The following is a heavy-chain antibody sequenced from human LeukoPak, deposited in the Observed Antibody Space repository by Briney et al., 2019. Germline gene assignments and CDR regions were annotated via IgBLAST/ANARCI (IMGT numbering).Heavy chain of an antibody. D-gene: IGHD4-17*01. CDR1: GGSFSGYY. V-gene: IGHV4-34*01. CDR3: ARDATVTTFDY. Sequence: PSEPLSLTCAVYGGSFSGYYWSWIRQHPGKGVEWIGEINHSGSTNYNPSLKSRVTISVDTSKNQFSLKLSSVTAADTAVYYCARDATVTTFDYWGQGTLVTVSS. CDR2: INHSGST. J-gene: IGHJ4*02.